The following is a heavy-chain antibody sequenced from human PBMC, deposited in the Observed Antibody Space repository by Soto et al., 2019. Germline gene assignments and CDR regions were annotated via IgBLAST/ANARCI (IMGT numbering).Heavy chain of an antibody. Sequence: SGPTLVNPTQTLTMTCTFSGFSLTTRGVGVGWIRQPPGKALECLALIYWDDDKRYSPSLQSRLSITKDTSKNQVVLTMTNVDPVDTATYYCAHIPNYYQYDWFDPWGQGTLVTVSS. J-gene: IGHJ5*02. V-gene: IGHV2-5*02. D-gene: IGHD3-16*01. CDR3: AHIPNYYQYDWFDP. CDR1: GFSLTTRGVG. CDR2: IYWDDDK.